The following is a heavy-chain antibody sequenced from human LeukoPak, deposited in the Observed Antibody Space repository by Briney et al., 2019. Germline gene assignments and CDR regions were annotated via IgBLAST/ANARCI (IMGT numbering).Heavy chain of an antibody. V-gene: IGHV1-69*05. J-gene: IGHJ5*02. CDR2: IIPIFGTA. Sequence: SVKVSCKASGGTFGSYAISWVRQAPGQGLEWTGGIIPIFGTANYAQKFQGRVTITTDESTSTAYMELSSLRSEDTAVYYCARDYCSSTSCYPGSAGNWFDPWGQGTLVTVSS. CDR3: ARDYCSSTSCYPGSAGNWFDP. D-gene: IGHD2-2*01. CDR1: GGTFGSYA.